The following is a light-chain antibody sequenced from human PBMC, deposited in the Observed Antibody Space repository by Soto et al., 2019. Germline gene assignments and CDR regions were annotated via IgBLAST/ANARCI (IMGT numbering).Light chain of an antibody. CDR1: SSYVGSYNH. V-gene: IGLV2-23*01. CDR2: DGS. Sequence: QSALTQPASVSGSPGQSITISCTGTSSYVGSYNHVSWYLQHPGKAPKLMIYDGSKRPSGVSNRFSGSKSGNTASLTISGLQTEDEADYYCCSYAGDSSYVFGTGTKLTVL. J-gene: IGLJ1*01. CDR3: CSYAGDSSYV.